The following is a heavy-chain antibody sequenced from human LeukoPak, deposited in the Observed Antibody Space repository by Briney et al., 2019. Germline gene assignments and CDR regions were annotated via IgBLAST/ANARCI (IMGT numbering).Heavy chain of an antibody. Sequence: PGVSLRLSCAASGFTFNTYAIYWVRQAPGKGLEWVSGICGSGGCTYYADSVKGRFTISRDNSKNTVYLQMNSLTADDTAVYYCAKTTVGYSSGRYPGWPADCWGQGTLVTVSS. CDR3: AKTTVGYSSGRYPGWPADC. D-gene: IGHD2-15*01. V-gene: IGHV3-23*01. CDR1: GFTFNTYA. CDR2: ICGSGGCT. J-gene: IGHJ4*02.